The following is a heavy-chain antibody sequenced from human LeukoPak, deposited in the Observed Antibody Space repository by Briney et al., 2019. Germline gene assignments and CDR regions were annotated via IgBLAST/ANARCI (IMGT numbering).Heavy chain of an antibody. CDR2: ISAYNGNT. D-gene: IGHD2-15*01. J-gene: IGHJ5*02. V-gene: IGHV1-18*01. CDR3: TRDVGDIVVVVAANNWFDP. Sequence: ASVKVSCKASGYTFTSYGISWVRQAPGQGLEWMGWISAYNGNTNYAQKLQGRVTMTTDTSTSTAYMELRSLRSDDAAVYYCTRDVGDIVVVVAANNWFDPWGQGTLVTVSS. CDR1: GYTFTSYG.